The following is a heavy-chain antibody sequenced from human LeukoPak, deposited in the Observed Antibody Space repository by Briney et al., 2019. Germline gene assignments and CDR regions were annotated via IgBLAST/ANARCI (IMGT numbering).Heavy chain of an antibody. CDR2: IYYSGST. J-gene: IGHJ4*02. CDR1: GGSISSSTHY. CDR3: ARRSGTVAENYFDY. D-gene: IGHD6-19*01. V-gene: IGHV4-39*01. Sequence: SETLSLTCTVSGGSISSSTHYWGWIRQPPGRGLEWIASIYYSGSTHYNPSLKSRVTMSVDTSKNQFSLKLSSVTAADTAVYYCARRSGTVAENYFDYWGQATRVTVSS.